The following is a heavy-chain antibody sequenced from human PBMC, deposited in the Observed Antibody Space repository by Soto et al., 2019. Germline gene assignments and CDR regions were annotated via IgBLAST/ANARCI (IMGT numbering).Heavy chain of an antibody. CDR1: GGSISSGYYY. J-gene: IGHJ4*02. Sequence: PSETLSLTCTVSGGSISSGYYYWSWIRQHPGKGLEWIGYIYYSGSTYYNPSLKSRVTISVDTSKNQFSLKPSSVTAADTAVYYCARWPQLEPRFDYWGQGTLVTVSS. CDR2: IYYSGST. V-gene: IGHV4-31*03. CDR3: ARWPQLEPRFDY. D-gene: IGHD1-1*01.